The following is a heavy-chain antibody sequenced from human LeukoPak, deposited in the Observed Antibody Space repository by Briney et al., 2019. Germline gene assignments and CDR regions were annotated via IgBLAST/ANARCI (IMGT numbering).Heavy chain of an antibody. CDR1: GLTFSSYW. CDR3: AREGYRTWYYFVY. V-gene: IGHV3-7*01. Sequence: GGALRLSCVASGLTFSSYWMSWVRQDPGKGLEGVADIKQDGSEKYYMDSVKGRFTISRDNAKNSLYLQMNSLRAEDTPVYYCAREGYRTWYYFVYWGQGTLVTVSS. J-gene: IGHJ4*02. D-gene: IGHD1-1*01. CDR2: IKQDGSEK.